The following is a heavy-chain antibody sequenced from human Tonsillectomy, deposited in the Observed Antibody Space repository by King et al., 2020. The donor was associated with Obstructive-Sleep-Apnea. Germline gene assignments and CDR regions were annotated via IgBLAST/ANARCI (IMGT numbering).Heavy chain of an antibody. D-gene: IGHD1-26*01. Sequence: QLVQSGGGVVQPGGYLRLSCAASGFTFSTYAMHWVRQAPGKGLEWVAVISYDGSDKYDADAVKGRFTISRDNSKNTLYLQMNSLRTEDTAVYFCARDKVAGSFIIVEPSNYYYGMDVWGQGTTVTVSS. V-gene: IGHV3-30*04. CDR1: GFTFSTYA. CDR2: ISYDGSDK. J-gene: IGHJ6*02. CDR3: ARDKVAGSFIIVEPSNYYYGMDV.